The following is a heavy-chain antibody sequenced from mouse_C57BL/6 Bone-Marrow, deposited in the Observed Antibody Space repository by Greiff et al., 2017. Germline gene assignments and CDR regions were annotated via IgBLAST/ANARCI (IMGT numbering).Heavy chain of an antibody. CDR3: TTFSYYGSSLYWYFDV. CDR2: IDPEDGDT. Sequence: VQLQQSGAELVRPGASVKLSCTASGFNIKEYYMHWVKQRPEQGLEWIGRIDPEDGDTEYAPKFQGKATMTADTSSNTAYLQLSSLTSEDTAVYYCTTFSYYGSSLYWYFDVWGTGTTVTVSS. CDR1: GFNIKEYY. J-gene: IGHJ1*03. V-gene: IGHV14-1*01. D-gene: IGHD1-1*01.